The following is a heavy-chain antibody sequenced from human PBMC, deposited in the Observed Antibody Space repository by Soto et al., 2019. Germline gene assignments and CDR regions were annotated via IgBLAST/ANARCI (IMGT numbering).Heavy chain of an antibody. Sequence: SQTLSLTCAISGDSVSSNNAAWHWIRQSPSRGLEWLGRTWYRSKWYNDYALSVKSRITINPDTSKNQFSLQLNSVTPEDTALYYCARENWILRDTFDIWGQGTMVTVSS. CDR2: TWYRSKWYN. CDR1: GDSVSSNNAA. CDR3: ARENWILRDTFDI. V-gene: IGHV6-1*01. J-gene: IGHJ3*02. D-gene: IGHD2-2*03.